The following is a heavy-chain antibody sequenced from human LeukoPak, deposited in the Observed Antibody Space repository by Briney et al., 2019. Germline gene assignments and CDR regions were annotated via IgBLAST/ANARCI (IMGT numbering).Heavy chain of an antibody. J-gene: IGHJ6*02. CDR2: INHSGST. CDR3: ARIFGRKQQQRYYYYYGMDV. D-gene: IGHD6-13*01. CDR1: GGSFSDYY. V-gene: IGHV4-34*01. Sequence: SETLSLTCAVYGGSFSDYYWSWIRQPPGKGLEWIGEINHSGSTNYNPSLKSRVTISVDTSKNQFSLKLSSVTAADTAVYYCARIFGRKQQQRYYYYYGMDVWGQGTTVTVSS.